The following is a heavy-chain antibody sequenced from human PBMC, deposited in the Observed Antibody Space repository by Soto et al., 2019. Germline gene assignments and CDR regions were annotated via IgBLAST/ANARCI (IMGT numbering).Heavy chain of an antibody. CDR1: GGSVSSGSYY. J-gene: IGHJ4*02. CDR2: IYYSGST. D-gene: IGHD3-22*01. Sequence: TVSGGSVSSGSYYWSWIRQPPGKGLEWIGYIYYSGSTNYNPSLKSRVTISVDTSKNQFSLKLSSVTAADTAVYYCATWPDYYDSSGYYLDYWGQGTLVTVSS. CDR3: ATWPDYYDSSGYYLDY. V-gene: IGHV4-61*01.